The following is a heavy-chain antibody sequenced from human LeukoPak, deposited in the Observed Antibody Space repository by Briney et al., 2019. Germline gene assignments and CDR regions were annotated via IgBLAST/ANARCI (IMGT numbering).Heavy chain of an antibody. J-gene: IGHJ3*02. CDR3: ARVGYSSSWYKADAFDI. CDR1: GFTFSSYE. V-gene: IGHV3-48*03. Sequence: GGSLRLSCAASGFTFSSYEMNWVRQAPGKGPEWVSYISSSGSTIYYADSVKGRFTISRDNAKNSLSLQMNSLRAEDTAVYYCARVGYSSSWYKADAFDIWGQGTMVTVSS. D-gene: IGHD6-13*01. CDR2: ISSSGSTI.